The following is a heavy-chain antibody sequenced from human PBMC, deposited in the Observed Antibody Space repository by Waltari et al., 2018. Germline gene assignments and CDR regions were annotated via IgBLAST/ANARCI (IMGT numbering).Heavy chain of an antibody. CDR3: ARGRHYDYYYYGIGV. J-gene: IGHJ6*02. V-gene: IGHV3-74*01. D-gene: IGHD4-17*01. Sequence: EVQLVESGGGVVQSGGSLRLSCAASGFTFSSYWMHWVRQVPGKGRVWVSRINGDGSSTNYADSVRGRFTISRDNTKKTLYLQMNGLRDEDTAVYYCARGRHYDYYYYGIGVWGQGTTVIVSS. CDR1: GFTFSSYW. CDR2: INGDGSST.